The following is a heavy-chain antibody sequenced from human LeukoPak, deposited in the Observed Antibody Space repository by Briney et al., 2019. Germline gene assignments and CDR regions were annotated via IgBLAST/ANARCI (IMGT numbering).Heavy chain of an antibody. Sequence: GGSLRLSCAASGFTVSSNYMSWVRQAPGKGLEWVSVIYSGGSTYYADSVKGRFTISRDNSKNTLYLQTNSLRAEDTAVYYCARGGDYSNRFDPWGQGTLVTVSS. CDR1: GFTVSSNY. J-gene: IGHJ5*02. D-gene: IGHD4-17*01. CDR3: ARGGDYSNRFDP. CDR2: IYSGGST. V-gene: IGHV3-66*02.